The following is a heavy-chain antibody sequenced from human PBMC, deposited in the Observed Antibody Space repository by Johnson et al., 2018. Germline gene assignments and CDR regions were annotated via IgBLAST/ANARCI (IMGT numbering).Heavy chain of an antibody. D-gene: IGHD1-1*01. Sequence: VQLVQAGGGLVKPGGSLRLSCAASGFTFSSYSMNWVRQAPGKGLEWVGRIKSKTDGGTRDYAAPVKGRFTISRDESKNTLYLQLNSLKTEDTAVYYCTTGRRGAFDIWGQGTMVTVSS. CDR3: TTGRRGAFDI. CDR2: IKSKTDGGTR. V-gene: IGHV3-15*01. J-gene: IGHJ3*02. CDR1: GFTFSSYS.